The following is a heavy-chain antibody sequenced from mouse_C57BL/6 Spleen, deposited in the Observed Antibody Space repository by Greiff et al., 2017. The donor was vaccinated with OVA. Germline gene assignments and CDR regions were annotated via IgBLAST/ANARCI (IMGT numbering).Heavy chain of an antibody. J-gene: IGHJ4*01. CDR1: GYTFTSYW. V-gene: IGHV1-50*01. CDR3: ARRDYGSESLSY. D-gene: IGHD1-1*01. CDR2: IDPSDSYT. Sequence: QVQLQQSGAELVKPGASVKLSCKASGYTFTSYWMQWVKQRPGQGLEWIGEIDPSDSYTNYNQKFEGKATLTVDTSSSTAYMQLSSLTSEDSAVYYCARRDYGSESLSYWGQGTSVTVSS.